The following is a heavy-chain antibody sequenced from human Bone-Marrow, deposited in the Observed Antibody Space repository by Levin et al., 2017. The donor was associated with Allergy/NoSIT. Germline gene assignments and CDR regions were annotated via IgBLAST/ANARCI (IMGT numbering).Heavy chain of an antibody. D-gene: IGHD6-19*01. V-gene: IGHV3-21*01. CDR2: ISSSSSYI. Sequence: GESLKISCAASGFTFSSYSMNWVRQAPGKGLEWVSSISSSSSYIYYADSVKGRFTISRDNAKNSLYLQMNSLRAEDTAVYYCASNILHGGYSSGWFDYWGQGTLVTVSS. CDR3: ASNILHGGYSSGWFDY. CDR1: GFTFSSYS. J-gene: IGHJ4*02.